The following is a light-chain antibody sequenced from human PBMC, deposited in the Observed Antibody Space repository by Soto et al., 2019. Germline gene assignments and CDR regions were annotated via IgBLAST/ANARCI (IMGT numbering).Light chain of an antibody. CDR1: QSVGSN. Sequence: ERVMTQSPATLSVSPGERATLSCRASQSVGSNLAWYQQKPGQAPRLLIFGASSRATGVPARFSGGGSGTDFTLTISRLEPADFAVYYCQQYGRSPLTFGGGTKVDIK. J-gene: IGKJ4*01. CDR3: QQYGRSPLT. V-gene: IGKV3-20*01. CDR2: GAS.